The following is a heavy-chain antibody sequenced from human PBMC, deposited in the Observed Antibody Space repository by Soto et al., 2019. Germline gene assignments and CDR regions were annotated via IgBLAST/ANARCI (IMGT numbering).Heavy chain of an antibody. D-gene: IGHD5-12*01. Sequence: EVQLVESGGGLVQPGGSLRLSCAASGFTVSSNYMSWVRQAPGKGLEWVSVIYSGGSTYYADSVKGRFTISRDNSKNTLYLQMNSLRAEDTAVYYCARDFGYDLGTANMDVWGKGTTVTVSS. J-gene: IGHJ6*03. CDR3: ARDFGYDLGTANMDV. CDR2: IYSGGST. V-gene: IGHV3-66*01. CDR1: GFTVSSNY.